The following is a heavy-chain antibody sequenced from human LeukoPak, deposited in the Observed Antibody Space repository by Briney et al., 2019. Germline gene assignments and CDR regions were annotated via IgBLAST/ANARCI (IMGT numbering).Heavy chain of an antibody. Sequence: ASVKVSCKASGYTFTRYDINWVRQATGHGLEWRGWMNPNNGNTGYAQKFQGRVTMTRSTSISTAYMELSSLRSEDTAVYYCARLASSSWPLYYYYGMDVWGQGTTVTVSS. CDR3: ARLASSSWPLYYYYGMDV. V-gene: IGHV1-8*01. CDR2: MNPNNGNT. D-gene: IGHD6-13*01. J-gene: IGHJ6*02. CDR1: GYTFTRYD.